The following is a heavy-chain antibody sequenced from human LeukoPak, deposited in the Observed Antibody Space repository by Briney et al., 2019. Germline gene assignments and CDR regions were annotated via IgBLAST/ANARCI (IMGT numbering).Heavy chain of an antibody. CDR2: INQGGSDK. CDR3: TRDRSRAEDD. Sequence: GGSLRLSCAASGFTFSGYWMSWVHQAPGKGLEWVSNINQGGSDKYYVDSVKGRFTISRDNANNLLYLQMNSLRGEDTAVYYCTRDRSRAEDDWGEGTLVTVSS. J-gene: IGHJ4*02. V-gene: IGHV3-7*01. CDR1: GFTFSGYW. D-gene: IGHD1-14*01.